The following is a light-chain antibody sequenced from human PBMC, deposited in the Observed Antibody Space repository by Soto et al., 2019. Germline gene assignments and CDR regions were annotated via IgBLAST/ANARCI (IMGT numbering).Light chain of an antibody. CDR3: SSYTISSTLVV. J-gene: IGLJ2*01. V-gene: IGLV2-14*01. Sequence: QSVLTQPASVSGSPGQSITISCTGTTSDIGDYNYVSWYQQYPGKAPKLMIYDVSNRPSGVSNRFSGSKSGNTASLTISGLQAEDEADYYCSSYTISSTLVVFGGGTKLTVL. CDR1: TSDIGDYNY. CDR2: DVS.